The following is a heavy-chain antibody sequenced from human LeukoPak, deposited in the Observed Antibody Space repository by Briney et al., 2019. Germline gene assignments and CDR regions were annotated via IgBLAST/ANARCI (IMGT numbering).Heavy chain of an antibody. CDR1: GGSISSGGYS. D-gene: IGHD2-2*01. J-gene: IGHJ4*02. V-gene: IGHV4-30-2*01. CDR2: IYHSGST. Sequence: SETLSLTCAVSGGSISSGGYSWSWIRQPPGKGLEWIGYIYHSGSTYYNPSLKSRVTISVDGSKNQFSLKLSSVTAADTAVYYCARGSYAVGDFDYWGQGTLVTVSS. CDR3: ARGSYAVGDFDY.